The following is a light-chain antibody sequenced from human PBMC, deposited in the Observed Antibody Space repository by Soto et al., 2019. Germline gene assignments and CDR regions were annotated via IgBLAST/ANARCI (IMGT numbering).Light chain of an antibody. V-gene: IGKV3-20*01. CDR2: DAS. J-gene: IGKJ1*01. Sequence: EIVLTQSPGTLSLSPGERATLSCRASQSVSSSYFAWYQQKPGQAPRLLIYDASSRATVIPHRFSGSGSGTDFTLTISSLEPEDFAVYYCQQYGSSPRTFGQGTKVEIK. CDR3: QQYGSSPRT. CDR1: QSVSSSY.